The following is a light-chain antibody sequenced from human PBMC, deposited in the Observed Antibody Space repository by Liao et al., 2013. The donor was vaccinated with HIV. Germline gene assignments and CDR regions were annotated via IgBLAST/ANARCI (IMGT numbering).Light chain of an antibody. Sequence: SYELTQPPSVSVAPGKTATITCGGNNIGSKSVHWYQQKPGQAPILVMHYDSDRPSGIPERFSGSNSGNTATLSISRVEAGDEADYYCQVWHSYYNIVFGGGTRLAVL. CDR3: QVWHSYYNIV. CDR1: NIGSKS. V-gene: IGLV3-21*04. CDR2: YDS. J-gene: IGLJ3*02.